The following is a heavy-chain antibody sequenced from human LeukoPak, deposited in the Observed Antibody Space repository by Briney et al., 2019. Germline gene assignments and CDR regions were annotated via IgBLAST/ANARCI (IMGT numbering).Heavy chain of an antibody. D-gene: IGHD6-13*01. J-gene: IGHJ5*01. Sequence: QPGGSLRLSCAASGFTFSSYWMHWVRRAPGKGLVWVSRINSDGSTTSHADSVKGRFTISRDNAKNTLFLQMNSLRAEDTAVYYCARGGSSSWYGSWGQGTLVTVSS. CDR3: ARGGSSSWYGS. CDR2: INSDGSTT. V-gene: IGHV3-74*01. CDR1: GFTFSSYW.